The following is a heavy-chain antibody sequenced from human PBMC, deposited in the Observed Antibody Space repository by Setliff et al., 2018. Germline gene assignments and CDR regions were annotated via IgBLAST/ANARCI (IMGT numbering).Heavy chain of an antibody. Sequence: PLETLSLTCTVSGGSISSYYWSWIRQPAGKGLEWIGHIYIGGSANYSPSLKSRVTMSIDTSKNQFSLKLNSVTAADMAVYYCAREQWLDPPGYYYMDVWAKGTTVTVSS. J-gene: IGHJ6*03. CDR2: IYIGGSA. V-gene: IGHV4-4*07. D-gene: IGHD6-19*01. CDR3: AREQWLDPPGYYYMDV. CDR1: GGSISSYY.